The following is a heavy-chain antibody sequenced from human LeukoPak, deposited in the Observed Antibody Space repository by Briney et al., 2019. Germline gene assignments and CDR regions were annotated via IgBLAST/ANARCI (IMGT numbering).Heavy chain of an antibody. J-gene: IGHJ4*02. V-gene: IGHV3-21*01. Sequence: GGSLRPSCAASGLTSSSTFGSYSMNWVRQAPGKGLEWVSSISSSSIYIYYADSVKGRFTISRDNAKNSLYLQMNSLRAEDTAVYHCAIGTAAAGIDYWGQGTLVTVSS. CDR1: GLTSSSTFGSYS. D-gene: IGHD6-13*01. CDR2: ISSSSIYI. CDR3: AIGTAAAGIDY.